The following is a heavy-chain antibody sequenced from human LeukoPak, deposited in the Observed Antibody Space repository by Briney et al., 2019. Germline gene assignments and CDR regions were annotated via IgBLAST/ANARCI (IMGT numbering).Heavy chain of an antibody. D-gene: IGHD6-19*01. J-gene: IGHJ4*02. V-gene: IGHV3-23*01. CDR3: ARRSGIAVAGAFDY. Sequence: GGSLRLSCAASGITFSNYAMRWVRQAPGKGLEWVSGISGSGDSTYYADSVKGRFTISRDNSKNTLYLQMNSLRAEDTAVYYCARRSGIAVAGAFDYWGQGTLVTVSS. CDR2: ISGSGDST. CDR1: GITFSNYA.